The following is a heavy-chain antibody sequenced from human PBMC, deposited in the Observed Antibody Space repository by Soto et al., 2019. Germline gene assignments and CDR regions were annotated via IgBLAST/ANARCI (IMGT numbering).Heavy chain of an antibody. J-gene: IGHJ5*02. CDR2: ISTYNGDT. Sequence: ASVQVSCKASGYTFTSYDINWVRQATGQGLEWMGWISTYNGDTNYAQSLQGRVTMTTDTSTSTAYMELRSLRSDDTAVYYCVRDPSNTSGSRIWFDAWGQGALVTVSS. CDR3: VRDPSNTSGSRIWFDA. D-gene: IGHD5-12*01. CDR1: GYTFTSYD. V-gene: IGHV1-18*01.